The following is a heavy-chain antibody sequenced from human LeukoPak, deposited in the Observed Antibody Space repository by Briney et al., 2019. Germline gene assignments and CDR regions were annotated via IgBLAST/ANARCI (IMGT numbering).Heavy chain of an antibody. V-gene: IGHV3-11*01. CDR3: ARDQGVGATLAFDI. CDR2: ISSSGSTI. D-gene: IGHD1-26*01. J-gene: IGHJ3*02. Sequence: GGSLRLSCAASGFTFSDYYMSWIRQAPGKGLEWVSYISSSGSTIYYADSVKGRFTISRDNAKNSLYLQMNSLRAEDTAVYYCARDQGVGATLAFDIWGQGTVVTVSS. CDR1: GFTFSDYY.